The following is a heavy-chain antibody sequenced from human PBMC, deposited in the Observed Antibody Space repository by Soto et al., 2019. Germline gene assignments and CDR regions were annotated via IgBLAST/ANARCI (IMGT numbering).Heavy chain of an antibody. J-gene: IGHJ4*02. Sequence: GGSLRLSCAASGFTFSSYGMHWVRQAPGKGLEWVAVISYDGSNKYYADSVKGRFTISRDNSKNTLYLQMNSLRAEDTAVYYCSTALFARRFDYWGQGTLVTVSS. CDR2: ISYDGSNK. CDR1: GFTFSSYG. CDR3: STALFARRFDY. D-gene: IGHD3-10*02. V-gene: IGHV3-30*03.